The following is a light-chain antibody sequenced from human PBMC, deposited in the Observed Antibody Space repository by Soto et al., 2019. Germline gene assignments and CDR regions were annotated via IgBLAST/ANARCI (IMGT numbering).Light chain of an antibody. V-gene: IGLV2-14*01. CDR1: SSDVGGYNY. CDR3: SSYTSSSTSV. Sequence: QSALTQPASVSGSPGQSITISCTGTSSDVGGYNYVSWYQQHPGKAPKLMIYDVSNRPSGVSNRFSGSKSGNTASLTFSGPQAEDEADYYCSSYTSSSTSVFGTGTKVTVL. J-gene: IGLJ1*01. CDR2: DVS.